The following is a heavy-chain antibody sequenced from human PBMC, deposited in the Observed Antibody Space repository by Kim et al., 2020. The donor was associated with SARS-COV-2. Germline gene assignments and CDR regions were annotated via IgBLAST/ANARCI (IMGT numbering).Heavy chain of an antibody. CDR2: ISYDGSNK. Sequence: GGSLRLSCAASGFTFSSYGMHWVRQAPGKGLEWVAVISYDGSNKYYADSVKGRFTISRDNSKNTLYLQMNSLRAEDTAVYYCAKDHVTPSPNYGMDVWGQGTTVTVSS. J-gene: IGHJ6*02. CDR3: AKDHVTPSPNYGMDV. CDR1: GFTFSSYG. V-gene: IGHV3-30*18. D-gene: IGHD2-21*02.